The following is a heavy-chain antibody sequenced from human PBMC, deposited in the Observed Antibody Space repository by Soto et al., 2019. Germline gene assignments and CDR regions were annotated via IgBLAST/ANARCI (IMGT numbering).Heavy chain of an antibody. CDR1: GFTFSSYG. D-gene: IGHD3-16*02. J-gene: IGHJ6*03. Sequence: GGSLRLSCAASGFTFSSYGMHWVRQAPGKGLEWVAVIWYDGSNKYYADSVKGRFTISRDNSKNTLYLQMNSLRAEDTAVYYCARKAIVDYYHYMDVWGKGTTVTVSS. CDR2: IWYDGSNK. CDR3: ARKAIVDYYHYMDV. V-gene: IGHV3-33*01.